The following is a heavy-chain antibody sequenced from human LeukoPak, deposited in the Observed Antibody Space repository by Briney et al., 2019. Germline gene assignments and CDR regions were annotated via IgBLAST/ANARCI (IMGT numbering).Heavy chain of an antibody. J-gene: IGHJ4*02. CDR1: GDSISSSIYY. V-gene: IGHV4-39*01. CDR3: ARHVNYDPFDY. Sequence: SETLSLTCTVSGDSISSSIYYWGWIRQSPVKGLEWIGSIYYSGSTYYNPSLKGRVTISVDTSKSQFSLKLNSVTAADTAVYYCARHVNYDPFDYCGQGTLVTVSS. D-gene: IGHD1-7*01. CDR2: IYYSGST.